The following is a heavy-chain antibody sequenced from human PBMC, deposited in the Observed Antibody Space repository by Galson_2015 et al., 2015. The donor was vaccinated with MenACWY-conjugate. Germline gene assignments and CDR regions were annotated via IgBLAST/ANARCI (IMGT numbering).Heavy chain of an antibody. CDR1: GGIFSNYP. CDR3: ARRRGYCSGGGCYQPFDY. Sequence: SVKVSCKAPGGIFSNYPISWVRQAPGQGLEWMGRIIPILGIANYALKFQGRVTITADKSTNTAYMELSSLRSEDTAVYYCARRRGYCSGGGCYQPFDYWGQGTLVSVSS. J-gene: IGHJ4*02. D-gene: IGHD2-15*01. V-gene: IGHV1-69*02. CDR2: IIPILGIA.